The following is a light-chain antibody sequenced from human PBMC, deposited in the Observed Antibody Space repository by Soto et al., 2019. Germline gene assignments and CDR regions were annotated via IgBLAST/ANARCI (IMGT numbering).Light chain of an antibody. V-gene: IGLV1-44*01. J-gene: IGLJ1*01. Sequence: SVLTQPRSASWTPGQGVTISCSGSSSNVGGNPVNWYQHVPTTAPKLLTYTNTQRPSGVPDRFSGSKSGTSASLAISGLQSEDEADYYCASWDDSLNGPVFGTGTKVTVL. CDR2: TNT. CDR3: ASWDDSLNGPV. CDR1: SSNVGGNP.